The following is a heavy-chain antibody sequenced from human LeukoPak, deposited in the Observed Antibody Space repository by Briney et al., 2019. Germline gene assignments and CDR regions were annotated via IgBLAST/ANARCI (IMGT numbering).Heavy chain of an antibody. CDR1: GFTFSGDA. D-gene: IGHD1-26*01. CDR2: ISVSGGAT. Sequence: GGSLRLSCAAPGFTFSGDAMSWVRQAPGKGLEWVSTISVSGGATYYADFVRGRFTISRDNSKNTLYLQIDSPRAEDTAVYFCAKGSGSDPFSYWGQGTLVTVSS. V-gene: IGHV3-23*01. CDR3: AKGSGSDPFSY. J-gene: IGHJ4*02.